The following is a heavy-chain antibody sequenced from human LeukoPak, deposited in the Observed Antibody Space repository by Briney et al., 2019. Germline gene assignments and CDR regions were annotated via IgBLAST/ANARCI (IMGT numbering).Heavy chain of an antibody. V-gene: IGHV3-21*01. CDR3: ARERIAAADGVPGDY. D-gene: IGHD6-13*01. Sequence: GGSLRLSCAASGFTFSSYSMNWVRQAPGKGLEWVSSISSSSSYIYYADSVKGRFTISRDNAKNSLYLQMNSLRAEDTAVYYCARERIAAADGVPGDYWGQGTLVTVSS. CDR1: GFTFSSYS. J-gene: IGHJ4*02. CDR2: ISSSSSYI.